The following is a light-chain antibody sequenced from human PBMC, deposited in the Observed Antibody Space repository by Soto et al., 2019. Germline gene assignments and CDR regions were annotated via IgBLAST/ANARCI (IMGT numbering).Light chain of an antibody. CDR3: GTWDSSLTSVV. Sequence: QAVVTQPPSVSAAPGETVTISCSGSSSNIEKNSVSWHQQLPGAAPKLLIYDTNRRPSGIPDRFSGSKSGTSAALDITGLQTGDEADYYCGTWDSSLTSVVFGGGTQLTVL. CDR1: SSNIEKNS. V-gene: IGLV1-51*01. J-gene: IGLJ2*01. CDR2: DTN.